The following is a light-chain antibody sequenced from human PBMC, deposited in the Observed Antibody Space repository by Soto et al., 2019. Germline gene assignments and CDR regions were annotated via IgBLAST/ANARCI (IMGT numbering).Light chain of an antibody. CDR1: QRVDRW. CDR2: DAS. J-gene: IGKJ2*01. Sequence: DIQMTQSPATLSASVGDRVTITCRASQRVDRWLAWYQQKPGQAPKLLISDASTLESGVPSRFSGSGSVTEFTLTITSLQTDDFATYYCQQYKDYTYTFAQGTRVESK. CDR3: QQYKDYTYT. V-gene: IGKV1-5*01.